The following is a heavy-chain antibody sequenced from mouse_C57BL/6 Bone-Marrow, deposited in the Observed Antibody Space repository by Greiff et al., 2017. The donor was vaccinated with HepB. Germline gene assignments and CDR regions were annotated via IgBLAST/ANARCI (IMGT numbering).Heavy chain of an antibody. CDR2: ISYSGST. V-gene: IGHV3-8*01. D-gene: IGHD1-1*01. J-gene: IGHJ4*01. CDR1: GYSITSDY. CDR3: ASYTTVAYAMDY. Sequence: EVKLMESGPGLAQPSQTLSLTCSVTGYSITSDYWNWIRKFPGNKLEYMGYISYSGSTYYTPSPKSRSSITRDTSKNQYYLHLNSVTTEYTATDYCASYTTVAYAMDYWGQGTSVTVSS.